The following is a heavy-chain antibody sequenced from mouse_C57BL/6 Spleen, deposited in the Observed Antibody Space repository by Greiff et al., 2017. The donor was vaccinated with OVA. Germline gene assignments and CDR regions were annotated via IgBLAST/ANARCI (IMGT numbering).Heavy chain of an antibody. CDR1: GYTFTSYW. V-gene: IGHV1-55*01. D-gene: IGHD2-3*01. CDR2: IYPGSGST. CDR3: ARRGLLHYAMDY. Sequence: QVHVKQSGAELVKPGASVKMSCKASGYTFTSYWITWVKQRPGQGLEWIGDIYPGSGSTNYNEKFKSKATLTVDTSSSTAYMQLSSLTSEDSAVYYCARRGLLHYAMDYWGQGTSVTVSS. J-gene: IGHJ4*01.